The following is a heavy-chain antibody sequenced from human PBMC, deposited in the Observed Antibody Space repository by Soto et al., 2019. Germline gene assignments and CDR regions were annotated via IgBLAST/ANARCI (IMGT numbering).Heavy chain of an antibody. V-gene: IGHV1-69*01. J-gene: IGHJ6*02. D-gene: IGHD2-2*02. CDR3: ARHIVVVPAAIEGYYYYGMDV. CDR2: IIPIFGTA. CDR1: GGTFSSYA. Sequence: QVQLVQTGAEVKKPGSSVKVSCKASGGTFSSYAISWVRQAPGQGLEWMGGIIPIFGTANYAQKVQGRVTITADESTSTAYMELSSLRSEDTAVYYCARHIVVVPAAIEGYYYYGMDVWCQGTTGTVSS.